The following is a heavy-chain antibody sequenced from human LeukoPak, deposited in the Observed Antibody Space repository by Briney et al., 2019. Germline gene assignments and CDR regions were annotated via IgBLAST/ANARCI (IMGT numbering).Heavy chain of an antibody. D-gene: IGHD6-13*01. CDR3: ARAKVAAAGTVDWFDP. Sequence: GGSLRLSCAASGFTFSSYSMNWVRQAPGKGLECVSSNSNSSSYIHYADSVKGRFTISRDNAKNSLYLQMNSLRAEDKAVYYCARAKVAAAGTVDWFDPWGQGTLVTVSS. V-gene: IGHV3-21*01. CDR2: NSNSSSYI. CDR1: GFTFSSYS. J-gene: IGHJ5*02.